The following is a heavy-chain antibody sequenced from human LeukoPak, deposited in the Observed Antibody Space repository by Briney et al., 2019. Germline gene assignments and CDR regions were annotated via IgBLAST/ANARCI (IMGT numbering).Heavy chain of an antibody. J-gene: IGHJ3*02. CDR1: GFTFNDYW. Sequence: PGGSLRLSCAASGFTFNDYWMTWVRQAPGKGLEWVANIKQDGNEKYYVDSVKGRFTISRDNAKNSLYLQMNSLRAEDTAVYYCARGGATTFGLWGNAFDIWGQGTMVTVSS. CDR3: ARGGATTFGLWGNAFDI. CDR2: IKQDGNEK. D-gene: IGHD3-3*01. V-gene: IGHV3-7*01.